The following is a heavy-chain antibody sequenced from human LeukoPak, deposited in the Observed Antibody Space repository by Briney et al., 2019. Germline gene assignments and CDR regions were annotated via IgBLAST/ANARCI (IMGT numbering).Heavy chain of an antibody. CDR1: GFTFSTYT. CDR3: ARVSRVAYTSSWYLDY. D-gene: IGHD6-13*01. Sequence: GGSLRLSFAASGFTFSTYTMNWVRQAPGKGLEWVSSIGGGGRYIYYADSMQGRFTISRDNAKNSLFLQMHSLSAEDTALYYCARVSRVAYTSSWYLDYWGQGTLVTVSS. V-gene: IGHV3-21*01. J-gene: IGHJ4*02. CDR2: IGGGGRYI.